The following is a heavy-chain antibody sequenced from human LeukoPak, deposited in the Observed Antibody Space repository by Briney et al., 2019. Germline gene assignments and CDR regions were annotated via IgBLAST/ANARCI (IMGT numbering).Heavy chain of an antibody. D-gene: IGHD3-22*01. Sequence: ASVKVSCKASGYTFSGYYMHWVRQAPGQGLEWMGWINPNSGGTYYAQTFQGRVTMTRDTSISTAYMELSRLRSDDTAVYYCTKNYYDSGDYYYFDYWGQGTLVTVSS. CDR3: TKNYYDSGDYYYFDY. CDR2: INPNSGGT. CDR1: GYTFSGYY. V-gene: IGHV1-2*02. J-gene: IGHJ4*02.